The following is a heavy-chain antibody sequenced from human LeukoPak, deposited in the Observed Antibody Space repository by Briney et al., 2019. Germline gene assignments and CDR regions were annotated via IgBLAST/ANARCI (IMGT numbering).Heavy chain of an antibody. CDR3: ARTSYCSSTSCWHNWFDP. D-gene: IGHD2-2*01. V-gene: IGHV4-34*01. Sequence: PSETLSLTCAVYGGSFSGYYWSWTRQPPGKGLEWIGEINHSGSTNYNPSLKSRVTISVDTSKNQFSLKLSSVTAADTAVYYCARTSYCSSTSCWHNWFDPWGQGTLVTVSS. J-gene: IGHJ5*02. CDR1: GGSFSGYY. CDR2: INHSGST.